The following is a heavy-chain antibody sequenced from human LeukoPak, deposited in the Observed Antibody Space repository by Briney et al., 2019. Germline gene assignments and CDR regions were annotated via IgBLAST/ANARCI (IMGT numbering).Heavy chain of an antibody. CDR3: ARGLGYYFDY. J-gene: IGHJ4*02. CDR2: ISSSSSTI. D-gene: IGHD3-10*01. V-gene: IGHV3-48*01. CDR1: GFTFSRYS. Sequence: GGSLRLSCAASGFTFSRYSMNWVRQAPGKGLEWVSYISSSSSTIYYADSVKGRFTISRDNAKNSLYLQMNSLRAEDTAVYYCARGLGYYFDYWGQGTLVTVSS.